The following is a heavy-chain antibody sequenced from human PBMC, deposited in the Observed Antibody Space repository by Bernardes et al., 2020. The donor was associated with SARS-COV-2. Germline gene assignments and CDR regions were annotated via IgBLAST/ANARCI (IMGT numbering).Heavy chain of an antibody. J-gene: IGHJ3*02. CDR3: VRDFTSDDAFDI. D-gene: IGHD3-10*01. CDR2: IKTDGSYT. Sequence: GTLRLSCTASGFTFSSYWMHWVRQVPGKGLVWVSRIKTDGSYTTYADFVKGRFTISRDNAKNTLYLQMNSLRAEDTAVYYCVRDFTSDDAFDIWGQGTMVTVSS. CDR1: GFTFSSYW. V-gene: IGHV3-74*01.